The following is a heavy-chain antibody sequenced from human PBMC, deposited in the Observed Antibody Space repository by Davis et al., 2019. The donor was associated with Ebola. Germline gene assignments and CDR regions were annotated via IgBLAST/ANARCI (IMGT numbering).Heavy chain of an antibody. J-gene: IGHJ4*02. V-gene: IGHV3-23*01. CDR3: AKDLTSYYGSGDFFDY. Sequence: GESPKTPRAASGFLFSSYAMSLVRQAPGRGLGWVSSISASGGATFYADSVKGRIVMSRDNSNDTPYLRMNNLRAEDTAIYYCAKDLTSYYGSGDFFDYWGQGILVTVSS. D-gene: IGHD3-10*01. CDR2: ISASGGAT. CDR1: GFLFSSYA.